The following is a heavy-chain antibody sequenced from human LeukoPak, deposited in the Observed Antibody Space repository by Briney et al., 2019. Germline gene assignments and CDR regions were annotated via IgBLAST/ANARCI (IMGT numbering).Heavy chain of an antibody. J-gene: IGHJ4*02. CDR2: ISWNSGSI. CDR3: AKGDYYDSSGYNDY. CDR1: GFTFDDYA. D-gene: IGHD3-22*01. V-gene: IGHV3-9*01. Sequence: GGSLRLSCAASGFTFDDYAMHWVRQAPGKGLEWVSGISWNSGSIGYADSVKGRFTISSDNAKNSLYLQMNSLRAEDTTLYYCAKGDYYDSSGYNDYWGQGTLVTVSS.